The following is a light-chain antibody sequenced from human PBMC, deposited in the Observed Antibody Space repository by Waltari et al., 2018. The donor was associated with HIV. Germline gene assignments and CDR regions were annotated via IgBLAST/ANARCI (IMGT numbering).Light chain of an antibody. V-gene: IGLV2-11*01. CDR2: DVS. CDR1: NSDVGRYNS. J-gene: IGLJ1*01. Sequence: QSALTQPRSVSGSLGQSVTISCTGTNSDVGRYNSLSWFQQHPGKAPKLMIYDVSKRPSGVPDRVSGSKSGNTASLTISGLQAEDEADYYCCSYAGSIPFVFGSGTKLTVL. CDR3: CSYAGSIPFV.